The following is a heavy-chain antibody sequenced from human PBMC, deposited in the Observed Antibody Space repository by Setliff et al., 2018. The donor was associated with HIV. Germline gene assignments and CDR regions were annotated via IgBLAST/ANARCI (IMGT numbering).Heavy chain of an antibody. CDR3: ARDFAGYDILTGYTPRYAFDI. V-gene: IGHV1-2*02. CDR2: INPNNGGT. CDR1: GYTFTSDY. Sequence: GASVKVSCKASGYTFTSDYIHWVRQAPGQGLEWMGWINPNNGGTNYAQKFQGRVTMTRDTSISTAYMELSRLRSDDTALYYCARDFAGYDILTGYTPRYAFDIWGQGTMVTVSS. J-gene: IGHJ3*02. D-gene: IGHD3-9*01.